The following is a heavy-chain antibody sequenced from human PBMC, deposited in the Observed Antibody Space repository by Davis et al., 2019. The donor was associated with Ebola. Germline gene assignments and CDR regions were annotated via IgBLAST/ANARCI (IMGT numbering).Heavy chain of an antibody. CDR3: ASHGDSFDY. Sequence: GESLKISCAASGFTFSSYGMHWVRQAPGKGLEWVAVIWYDGSNKYYADSVKGRFTISRDNSKNTLYLQMNSLRAEDTAVYYCASHGDSFDYWGQGTLVTVSS. J-gene: IGHJ4*02. CDR2: IWYDGSNK. CDR1: GFTFSSYG. V-gene: IGHV3-33*01. D-gene: IGHD4-17*01.